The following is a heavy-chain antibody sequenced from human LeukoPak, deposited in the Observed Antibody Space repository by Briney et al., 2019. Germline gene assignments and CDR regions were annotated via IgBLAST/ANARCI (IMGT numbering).Heavy chain of an antibody. V-gene: IGHV6-1*01. D-gene: IGHD6-19*01. CDR3: ARGAVAVRNAFDV. Sequence: SQTLSLTCAISGDSVSNNSAAWNWIRQSPSRGLEWLGRTYYSSKWYNDYAVSVKSRITINPDTSKNQFTLQLNSVTPEDTAVYYCARGAVAVRNAFDVWGQGTRVTVSS. CDR1: GDSVSNNSAA. CDR2: TYYSSKWYN. J-gene: IGHJ3*01.